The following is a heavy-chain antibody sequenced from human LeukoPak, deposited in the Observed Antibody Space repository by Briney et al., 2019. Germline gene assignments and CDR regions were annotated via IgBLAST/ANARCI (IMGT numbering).Heavy chain of an antibody. D-gene: IGHD5-18*01. CDR1: GLSFGSYW. Sequence: GGSLRLSCAASGLSFGSYWMTWVRQAPGKGLEWVANIKHDETEKYYVDSVKGRFTISRDNAKNSLYLQMNSLRAEDTAVYYCASQEGPIQLWDLWGQGTLVTVSS. J-gene: IGHJ4*02. CDR3: ASQEGPIQLWDL. CDR2: IKHDETEK. V-gene: IGHV3-7*03.